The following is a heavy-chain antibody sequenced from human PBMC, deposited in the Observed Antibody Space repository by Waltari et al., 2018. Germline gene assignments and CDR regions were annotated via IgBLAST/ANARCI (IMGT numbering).Heavy chain of an antibody. D-gene: IGHD3-9*01. CDR1: GGSIGSYY. V-gene: IGHV4-59*01. CDR2: IYYSGST. J-gene: IGHJ3*02. CDR3: ARVPSDYDILTGYYPDAFDI. Sequence: QVQLQESGPGLVKPSGTLSLTCTVPGGSIGSYYWSWIRQPPGKGLEWIVYIYYSGSTNYNPSLKSRVTISVDTSKNQFSLKLSSVTAADTAVYYCARVPSDYDILTGYYPDAFDIWGQGTMVTVSS.